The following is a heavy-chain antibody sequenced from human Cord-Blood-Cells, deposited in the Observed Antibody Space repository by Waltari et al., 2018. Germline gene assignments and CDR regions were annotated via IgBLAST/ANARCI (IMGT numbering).Heavy chain of an antibody. D-gene: IGHD3-22*01. J-gene: IGHJ3*02. CDR3: ARGGLAKTYYYDSSGYTDDAFDI. V-gene: IGHV4-59*11. CDR1: GGSISSHY. CDR2: IYYSGST. Sequence: QVQLQEPVPGLVKPSETLSLTCTVSGGSISSHYWSWIRQPPGKGLEWIGYIYYSGSTNYHPSLKSRVAISVDTSKNQFSLKLSSVTAADTAVYYCARGGLAKTYYYDSSGYTDDAFDIWGQGTMVTVSS.